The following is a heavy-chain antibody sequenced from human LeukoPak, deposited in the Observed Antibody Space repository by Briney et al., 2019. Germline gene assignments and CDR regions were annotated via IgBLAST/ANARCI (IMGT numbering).Heavy chain of an antibody. D-gene: IGHD6-13*01. CDR3: VRAKYTSTWHLVDS. Sequence: SETLSLTCTLSGDSISGGGYRAIWIRQRPGKGLEWIGYIYDSGSTYYSPSLKSRLTISVDTSKNQFSLRLNSLTPAVKTTYRCVRAKYTSTWHLVDSGGQGALVTVSS. J-gene: IGHJ4*02. CDR1: GDSISGGGYR. CDR2: IYDSGST. V-gene: IGHV4-31*03.